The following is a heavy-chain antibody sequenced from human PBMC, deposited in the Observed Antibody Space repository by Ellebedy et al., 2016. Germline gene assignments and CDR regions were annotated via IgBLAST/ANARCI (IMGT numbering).Heavy chain of an antibody. Sequence: ASVKVSXKASGYTFTGYYMHWVRQAPGQGFEWMGWINPNSGGTNYAQKFQGRVTMTRDTSISTAYMELSRLRSDDTAVYYCASDRITAYYYGSGSSPLGYWGQGTLVTVSS. CDR3: ASDRITAYYYGSGSSPLGY. CDR1: GYTFTGYY. D-gene: IGHD3-10*01. V-gene: IGHV1-2*02. J-gene: IGHJ4*02. CDR2: INPNSGGT.